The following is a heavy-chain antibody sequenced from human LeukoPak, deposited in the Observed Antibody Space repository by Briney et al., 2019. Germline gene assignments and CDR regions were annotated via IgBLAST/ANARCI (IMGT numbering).Heavy chain of an antibody. Sequence: ASVKVSCKASGYTFTSYYMHWVRQAPGQGLEWMGIINPSGGSTSYAQKFQGRVTMTTDTSTSTAYMELRSLRSDDTAVYYCARDVSVDTVSLALWGQGTLVTVSS. D-gene: IGHD5-18*01. J-gene: IGHJ4*02. CDR2: INPSGGST. V-gene: IGHV1-46*01. CDR1: GYTFTSYY. CDR3: ARDVSVDTVSLAL.